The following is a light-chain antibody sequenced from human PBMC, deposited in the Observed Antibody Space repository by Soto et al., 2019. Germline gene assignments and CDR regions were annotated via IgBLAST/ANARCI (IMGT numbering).Light chain of an antibody. CDR3: QQYGSSPVT. Sequence: EMVLTQSPGTLSFSPGERATLSCRASQSVSSSYLAWYQQKPGQAPRLLIYGASSRATGIPDRFSGSGSGTDFTLTISSLEPEDFAVYYCQQYGSSPVTFGQGTRLESK. CDR2: GAS. J-gene: IGKJ5*01. V-gene: IGKV3-20*01. CDR1: QSVSSSY.